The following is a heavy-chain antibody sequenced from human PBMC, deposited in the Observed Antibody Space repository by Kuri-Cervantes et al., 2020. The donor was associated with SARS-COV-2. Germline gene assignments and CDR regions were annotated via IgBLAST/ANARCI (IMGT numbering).Heavy chain of an antibody. D-gene: IGHD2/OR15-2a*01. CDR2: IYYSGST. CDR3: ARNRPTGGYFYGMDV. Sequence: SETLSLTCTVSGGSISSYYWSWIRQPPGKGLEWIGYIYYSGSTNYNPSLKSRVTISVDTSKNQFSLKLSSVTAADTAVYYCARNRPTGGYFYGMDVWGQGTTVTGSS. J-gene: IGHJ6*02. CDR1: GGSISSYY. V-gene: IGHV4-59*01.